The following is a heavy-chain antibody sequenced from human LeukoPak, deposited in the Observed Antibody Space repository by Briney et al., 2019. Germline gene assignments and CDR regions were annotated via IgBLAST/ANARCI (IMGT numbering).Heavy chain of an antibody. CDR3: AREGFTSSWLYYYYMDV. J-gene: IGHJ6*03. CDR1: GFTFSSYG. Sequence: PGGSLRLSCAASGFTFSSYGMSWVRQAPGKGLEWVSAISGSGGSTYYADSVKGRFTISRDNSKNGLYLQMNSLRPEDTAIYYCAREGFTSSWLYYYYMDVWDKGTTVTVSS. CDR2: ISGSGGST. V-gene: IGHV3-23*01. D-gene: IGHD6-13*01.